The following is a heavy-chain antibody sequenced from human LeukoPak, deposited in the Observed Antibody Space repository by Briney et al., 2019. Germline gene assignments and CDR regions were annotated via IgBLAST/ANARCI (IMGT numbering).Heavy chain of an antibody. CDR3: ARGQAQQWLVSPWNYYYMDV. CDR1: GFTFSSYW. V-gene: IGHV3-74*01. D-gene: IGHD6-19*01. J-gene: IGHJ6*03. CDR2: INSDGSST. Sequence: GGSLRLSCAASGFTFSSYWMHWVRQAPGKGLVWVSRINSDGSSTSYADSVKGRFTISRDNAKNTLYLQMNSLRAEDTAVSYCARGQAQQWLVSPWNYYYMDVWGKGTTVTISS.